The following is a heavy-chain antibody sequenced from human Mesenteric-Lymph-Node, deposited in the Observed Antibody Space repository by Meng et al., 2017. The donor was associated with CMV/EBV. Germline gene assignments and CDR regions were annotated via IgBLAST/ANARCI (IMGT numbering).Heavy chain of an antibody. CDR1: AHISSSSYY. CDR2: VYYSGST. V-gene: IGHV4-39*02. J-gene: IGHJ4*02. CDR3: ARDDNSGYYQYYFDY. D-gene: IGHD3-22*01. Sequence: AHISSSSYYWGWIRQPPGKGLEWIGTVYYSGSTYYNPSLKSRVTISVDTSKNQLSLKLSSVTAADTAVYYCARDDNSGYYQYYFDYWGQGTLVTVSS.